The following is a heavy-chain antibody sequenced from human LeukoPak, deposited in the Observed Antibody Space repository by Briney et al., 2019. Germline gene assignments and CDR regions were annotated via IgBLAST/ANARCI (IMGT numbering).Heavy chain of an antibody. CDR2: IYYSGST. CDR3: ASASFYGDYEVDLDDDAFDI. V-gene: IGHV4-30-4*01. CDR1: GGSISSGDYY. J-gene: IGHJ3*02. Sequence: SETLSLTCTVSGGSISSGDYYWSWIRQPPGKGLEWIVYIYYSGSTYYNPSLKSRVTISVDTSKNQFSLKLSSVTAADTAVYYCASASFYGDYEVDLDDDAFDIWGQGTMVTVSS. D-gene: IGHD4-17*01.